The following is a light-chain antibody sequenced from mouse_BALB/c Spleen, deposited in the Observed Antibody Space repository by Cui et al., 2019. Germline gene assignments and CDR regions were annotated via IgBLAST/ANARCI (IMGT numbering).Light chain of an antibody. J-gene: IGKJ5*01. V-gene: IGKV4-68*01. CDR3: QQWSSNPLT. CDR2: LTS. CDR1: SSVSY. Sequence: QIVLHPSPPPLSASPGEKVTMTCSASSSVSYMYWYQQKPRSSPKPWIYLTSNLASGVPARFSGSGSGTSYSLTISSMEAEDAATYYCQQWSSNPLTFGAGTKLELK.